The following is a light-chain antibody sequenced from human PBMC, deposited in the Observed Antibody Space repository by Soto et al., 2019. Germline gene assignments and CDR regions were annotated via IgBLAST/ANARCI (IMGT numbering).Light chain of an antibody. V-gene: IGLV4-69*01. J-gene: IGLJ3*02. CDR3: QTGGTARV. CDR2: LNSDGSH. Sequence: QPVLTQSPSASASLGASVKLTCTLSSGHSSYAIAWHQQQPEKGPRYLMKLNSDGSHSKGDGIPDRFSGSSSGAERYLTIAILQSEDEADYYCQTGGTARVVGGGTQLTV. CDR1: SGHSSYA.